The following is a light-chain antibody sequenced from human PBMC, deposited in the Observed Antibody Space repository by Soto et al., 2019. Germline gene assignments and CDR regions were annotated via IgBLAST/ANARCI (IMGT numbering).Light chain of an antibody. J-gene: IGLJ1*01. V-gene: IGLV2-14*01. CDR3: STFSSSTTLDA. Sequence: QSVLTQPASVSGSPGQSITISCTGTCSDIGGYIYVFWYQQHPRKAPKHMIYECSKRPSGVSNRFSGSTSGNAASLTISALQAEDEADYYCSTFSSSTTLDAFGTGTKVTVL. CDR2: ECS. CDR1: CSDIGGYIY.